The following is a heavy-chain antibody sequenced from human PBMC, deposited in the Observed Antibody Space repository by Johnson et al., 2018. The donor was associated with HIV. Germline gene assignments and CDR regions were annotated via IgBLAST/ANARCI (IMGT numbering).Heavy chain of an antibody. D-gene: IGHD4-17*01. CDR3: ARLPVTTNSEDAFDI. J-gene: IGHJ3*02. CDR1: GFTFSMYA. CDR2: ISYDGRNR. V-gene: IGHV3-30*14. Sequence: VQLVESGGGSVQPGGSLRLSCAASGFTFSMYAMHWVRQAPGKGLEWVALISYDGRNRYYGDSVKGRFTISRDNSKNTLYLQMNSLRAEDTAIYYCARLPVTTNSEDAFDIWGQGTMVTVSS.